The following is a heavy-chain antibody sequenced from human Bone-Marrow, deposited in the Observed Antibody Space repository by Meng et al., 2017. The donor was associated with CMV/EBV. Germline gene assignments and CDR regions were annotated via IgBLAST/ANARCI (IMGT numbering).Heavy chain of an antibody. Sequence: GGSLRLSCAASGFTFSSYSMNWVRQAPGKGLEWVAVISYDGSNKYYADSVKGRFTISRDNSKNTLYLQMNSLRAEDTAVYYCARETYYDFWSGYYGYYYYGMDVWGQGTTVTVSS. J-gene: IGHJ6*02. CDR2: ISYDGSNK. CDR1: GFTFSSYS. V-gene: IGHV3-30*03. CDR3: ARETYYDFWSGYYGYYYYGMDV. D-gene: IGHD3-3*01.